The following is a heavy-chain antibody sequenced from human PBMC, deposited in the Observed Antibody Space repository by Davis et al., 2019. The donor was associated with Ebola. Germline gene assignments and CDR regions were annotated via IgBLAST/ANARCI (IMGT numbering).Heavy chain of an antibody. J-gene: IGHJ4*02. CDR2: ISSSSSYI. Sequence: GESLKISCAASGFTFRSYSMNWVRQAPGKGLEWVSSISSSSSYIYYADSVKGRFTISRDNAKNSLYLQMNSLRPEDTAVYFCAKGGDFDSWGQGTPVTVSS. CDR3: AKGGDFDS. CDR1: GFTFRSYS. V-gene: IGHV3-21*01.